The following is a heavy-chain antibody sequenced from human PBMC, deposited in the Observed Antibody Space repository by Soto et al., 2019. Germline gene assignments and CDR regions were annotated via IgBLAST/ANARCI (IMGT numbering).Heavy chain of an antibody. V-gene: IGHV3-30*18. CDR3: AKDWFAAIRAGVDPSPFDY. CDR1: GFNFSSYG. J-gene: IGHJ4*02. Sequence: GGSLRLSCAASGFNFSSYGMHWVRQAPGKGLEWVAVISYDGSNKYYADSVKGRFTISRDNSKNTLYLQMNSLRAEDTAVYYCAKDWFAAIRAGVDPSPFDYWGQGTLVTVSS. CDR2: ISYDGSNK. D-gene: IGHD2-2*01.